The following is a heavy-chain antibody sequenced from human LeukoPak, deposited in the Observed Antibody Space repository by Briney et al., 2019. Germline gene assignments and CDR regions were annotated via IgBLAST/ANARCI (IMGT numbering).Heavy chain of an antibody. V-gene: IGHV4-59*01. CDR1: GGSISSYY. D-gene: IGHD6-13*01. CDR3: ARGIAEGNWFDP. Sequence: PSETLSLTCTVSGGSISSYYWSWIRQPPGKGLEWIGYTYDSGSINYNPSLKSRVTISVDTSKNQFSLKLSSVTAADTAVYYCARGIAEGNWFDPWGQGTRVTVSS. J-gene: IGHJ5*02. CDR2: TYDSGSI.